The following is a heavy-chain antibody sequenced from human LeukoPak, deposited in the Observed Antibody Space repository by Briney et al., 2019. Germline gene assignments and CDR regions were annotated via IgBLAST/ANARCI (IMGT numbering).Heavy chain of an antibody. CDR2: INHNRGVT. D-gene: IGHD2-15*01. V-gene: IGHV1-2*02. J-gene: IGHJ4*02. CDR3: ARVVDDWDHFDY. Sequence: ASVNVSCKASGYTFTDYYMHWVRQAPGQGGEGRGWINHNRGVTNYAQNFKGRVTMTRDTSNNTAYMELSRLRSDDAAVYYCARVVDDWDHFDYGGQGTLVTVPS. CDR1: GYTFTDYY.